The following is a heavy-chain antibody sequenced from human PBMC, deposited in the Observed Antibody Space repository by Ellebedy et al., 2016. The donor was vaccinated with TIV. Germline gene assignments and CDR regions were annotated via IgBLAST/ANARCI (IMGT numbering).Heavy chain of an antibody. Sequence: MPSETLSLTCTVSGGSVSGASYYWSWIRQTPGKGLEWIGSMYNSGSTNYNPSLQSRVTISLDTSKNHFFLRLSSVTAADTAVYYCARQRVVAGAGGYYDYGMDVWGQGTTATVSS. V-gene: IGHV4-61*03. CDR1: GGSVSGASYY. CDR2: MYNSGST. D-gene: IGHD6-19*01. J-gene: IGHJ6*02. CDR3: ARQRVVAGAGGYYDYGMDV.